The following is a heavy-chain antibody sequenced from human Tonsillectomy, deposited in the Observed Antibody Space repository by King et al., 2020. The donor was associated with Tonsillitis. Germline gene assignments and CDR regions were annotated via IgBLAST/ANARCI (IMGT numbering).Heavy chain of an antibody. CDR3: ARLVSGGYAQFDY. CDR2: IYPGDSET. J-gene: IGHJ4*02. V-gene: IGHV5-51*03. Sequence: EVQLVESGAEVKKPGESLKISCKGSGYNFASYWIDWVRQMPGKGLESMGIIYPGDSETSYSPSFQGQVNISVDKSISTAYLQWSSLKASDTAMYYCARLVSGGYAQFDYWGQGTLVTVPS. CDR1: GYNFASYW. D-gene: IGHD5-12*01.